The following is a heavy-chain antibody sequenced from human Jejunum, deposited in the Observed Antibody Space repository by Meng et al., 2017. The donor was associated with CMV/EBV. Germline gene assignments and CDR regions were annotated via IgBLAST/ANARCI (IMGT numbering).Heavy chain of an antibody. CDR1: GDIFNNYG. J-gene: IGHJ1*01. V-gene: IGHV1-69*12. Sequence: QVQLGQFGAELKKPGSSVKVSCKASGDIFNNYGFTWVRQAPGQGLEWMGGIVPIFSTTNYAQKFQGRVTITADESTSTAYMELSSLTSEDTAVYYCVRPLVWNWGQGTLVTVSS. CDR2: IVPIFSTT. D-gene: IGHD2-8*01. CDR3: VRPLVWN.